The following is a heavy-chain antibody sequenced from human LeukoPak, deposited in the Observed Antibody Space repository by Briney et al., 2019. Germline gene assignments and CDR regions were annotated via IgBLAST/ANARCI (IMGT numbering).Heavy chain of an antibody. V-gene: IGHV3-30*04. Sequence: PGRSLRLSCAASGFTFSSYAMHWVRQAPGKGLEWVAVISYDGSNKYYADSVKGRFTISRDNSKNTLYLQMNSLRAEDTAVYYCAKDLYYYDSSGPPQTHYWGQGTLVTVSS. J-gene: IGHJ4*02. CDR2: ISYDGSNK. D-gene: IGHD3-22*01. CDR3: AKDLYYYDSSGPPQTHY. CDR1: GFTFSSYA.